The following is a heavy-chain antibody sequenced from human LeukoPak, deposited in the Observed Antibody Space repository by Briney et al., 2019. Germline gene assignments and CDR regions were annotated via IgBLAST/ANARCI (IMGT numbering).Heavy chain of an antibody. J-gene: IGHJ3*02. D-gene: IGHD3-10*01. CDR1: GGSFSGYY. CDR3: AREGSYPAFDI. Sequence: PSETLSLTCAVYGGSFSGYYWSWIRQPPGKGLEWIGEINHSGSTNYNPSLKSRVTISVDTSKNQFSLKLSSATAADTAVYYCAREGSYPAFDIWGQGTMVTVSS. CDR2: INHSGST. V-gene: IGHV4-34*01.